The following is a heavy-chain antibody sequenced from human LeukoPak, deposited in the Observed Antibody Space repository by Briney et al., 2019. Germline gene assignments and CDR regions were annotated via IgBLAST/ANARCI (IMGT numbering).Heavy chain of an antibody. V-gene: IGHV4-38-2*02. Sequence: SETLSLTCTVSGYSISSGYYWGWIRQPPGKGLEWIGNIYHSGSTYYNPSLKSRGTISIDTSKNQFSLKLSSVTAADTAVYYCARDKSRTYGSADAFDIWGQGTMVTVSS. CDR2: IYHSGST. CDR3: ARDKSRTYGSADAFDI. CDR1: GYSISSGYY. D-gene: IGHD3-10*01. J-gene: IGHJ3*02.